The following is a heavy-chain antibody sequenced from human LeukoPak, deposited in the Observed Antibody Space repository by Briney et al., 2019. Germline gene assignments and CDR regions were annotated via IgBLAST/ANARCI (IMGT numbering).Heavy chain of an antibody. CDR2: TYSSGDT. CDR1: GGSISSGDSS. Sequence: PSETLSLTCTVSGGSISSGDSSWSWIRQPPGKGLEWIGYTYSSGDTYYNPSLKSRVTISVDTSKNQFSLRLSSVTAADTAVYYCARTPGYCSGTSCYIGYWGQGTLVTVSS. CDR3: ARTPGYCSGTSCYIGY. J-gene: IGHJ4*02. D-gene: IGHD2-2*02. V-gene: IGHV4-30-4*01.